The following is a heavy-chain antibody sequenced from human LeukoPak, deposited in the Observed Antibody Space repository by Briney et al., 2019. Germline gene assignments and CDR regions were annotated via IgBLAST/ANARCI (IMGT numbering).Heavy chain of an antibody. CDR2: MNPNSGNT. V-gene: IGHV1-8*01. J-gene: IGHJ4*02. D-gene: IGHD6-13*01. CDR3: ARDSSSWSSRTFDY. Sequence: ASVKVSCKASGYTFTSYDINWVRQATGQGLEWMGWMNPNSGNTGYAQKFQGRVTMTRNTPISTAYMELSSLRSEDTAVYYCARDSSSWSSRTFDYWGQGTLVTVSS. CDR1: GYTFTSYD.